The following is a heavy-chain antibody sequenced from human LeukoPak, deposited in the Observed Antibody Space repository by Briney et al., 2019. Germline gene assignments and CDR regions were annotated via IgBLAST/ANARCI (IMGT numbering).Heavy chain of an antibody. CDR2: ISSSGNTI. D-gene: IGHD3-22*01. CDR1: GFTFSSYG. V-gene: IGHV3-48*04. CDR3: ARTNYYDISGYDY. Sequence: GRSLRLSCAASGFTFSSYGMHWVRQAPGKGLEWVSYISSSGNTIYYADSVKGRFTISRDNAKNSLYLQMNSLRAEDTALYYCARTNYYDISGYDYWGQGTLVTVSS. J-gene: IGHJ4*02.